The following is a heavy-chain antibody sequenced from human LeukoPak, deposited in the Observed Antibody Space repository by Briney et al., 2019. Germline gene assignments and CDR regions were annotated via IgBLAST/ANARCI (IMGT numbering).Heavy chain of an antibody. CDR3: AGYSSSWEGWFDP. D-gene: IGHD6-13*01. J-gene: IGHJ5*02. Sequence: SETLSLTCTVSGGSISSYYWSWIRQPPGKGLEWIGYIYYSGSTNYNPSLKSRVTISVDTSKNQFSLKLSSVTAADTAVYYCAGYSSSWEGWFDPWGQGTLVTVSS. V-gene: IGHV4-59*01. CDR2: IYYSGST. CDR1: GGSISSYY.